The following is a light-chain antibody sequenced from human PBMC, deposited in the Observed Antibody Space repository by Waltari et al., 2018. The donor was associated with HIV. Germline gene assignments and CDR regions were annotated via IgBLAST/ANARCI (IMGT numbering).Light chain of an antibody. Sequence: EVVLTQSPGTVSLSAGERVTLSCRTSQSVISSYLAWYQQKPGQAPRLLIYGASNRATGIPDRFSGSESGTEFTLTISRLEPEDFAVYYCHQYAASPFTFGGGTQVEIK. CDR2: GAS. CDR1: QSVISSY. J-gene: IGKJ4*01. CDR3: HQYAASPFT. V-gene: IGKV3-20*01.